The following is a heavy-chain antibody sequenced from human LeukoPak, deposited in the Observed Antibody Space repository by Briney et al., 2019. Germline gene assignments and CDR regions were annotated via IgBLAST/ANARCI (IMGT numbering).Heavy chain of an antibody. V-gene: IGHV5-51*01. J-gene: IGHJ5*02. D-gene: IGHD2-2*01. CDR3: ARESETSRRFYAP. Sequence: GESLKISCTGSGYTFSNYWIGWVRQMPGKGLEWMGIIYPGDSDATYSPSSRGQVTFSVDESRTTVYLEWTSLKASDTAMYFCARESETSRRFYAPWGQGTLVTVSS. CDR1: GYTFSNYW. CDR2: IYPGDSDA.